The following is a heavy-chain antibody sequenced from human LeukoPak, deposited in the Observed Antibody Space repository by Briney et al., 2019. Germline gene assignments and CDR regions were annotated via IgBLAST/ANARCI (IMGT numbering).Heavy chain of an antibody. Sequence: PGKSLRLSCAASGFTFSSYAMHWVRQAPGKGLEWVAVISYDGSNKYYADSVKGRFTISRDNSKNTLYLQMNSLRAEDTAVYYCAREAVVLDGMDVWGKGTTVTVSS. CDR3: AREAVVLDGMDV. J-gene: IGHJ6*04. D-gene: IGHD6-19*01. CDR2: ISYDGSNK. V-gene: IGHV3-30*04. CDR1: GFTFSSYA.